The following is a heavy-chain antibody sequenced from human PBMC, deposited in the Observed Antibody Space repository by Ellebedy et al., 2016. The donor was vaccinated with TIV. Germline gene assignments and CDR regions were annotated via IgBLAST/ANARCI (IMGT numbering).Heavy chain of an antibody. D-gene: IGHD3-9*01. J-gene: IGHJ4*02. CDR1: GFSFSDYA. CDR2: IRSDGSKK. Sequence: GESLKISCAASGFSFSDYAMHWVRQAPGLGLEWVALIRSDGSKKYYADSVKGRFTISRDNSQNTLDLQMNSLKVEDAAVYYCAKDPEYDVLTGYYKHFDDWGQGTLVTVSS. CDR3: AKDPEYDVLTGYYKHFDD. V-gene: IGHV3-30*02.